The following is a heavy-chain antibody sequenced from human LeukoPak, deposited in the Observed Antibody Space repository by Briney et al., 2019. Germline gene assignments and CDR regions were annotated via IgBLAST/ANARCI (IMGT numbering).Heavy chain of an antibody. Sequence: PGGSLRLSCAASGFTFSSYGMHWVRQAPGKGLEWVAFIRYDGSNKYYADSVKGRFTISRDNSKNTLYLQMNSLRGEDTAVYYCGREDRIVLGNDAFDIWGQGTMVTVSS. V-gene: IGHV3-30*02. CDR3: GREDRIVLGNDAFDI. CDR1: GFTFSSYG. J-gene: IGHJ3*02. D-gene: IGHD2-8*01. CDR2: IRYDGSNK.